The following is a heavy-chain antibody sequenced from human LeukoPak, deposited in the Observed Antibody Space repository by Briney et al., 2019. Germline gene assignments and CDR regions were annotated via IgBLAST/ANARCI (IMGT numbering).Heavy chain of an antibody. CDR3: AREGDGDWGFDY. Sequence: GGSLRLSCAAPGITFSNYNMNWVRQAPGKGLEWISAITSSSSYTFYADSVKGRFTISRDNAQNSLYLQMNSLRAEDTAVYYCAREGDGDWGFDYWGQGTLVTVSS. J-gene: IGHJ4*02. CDR2: ITSSSSYT. V-gene: IGHV3-21*01. D-gene: IGHD4-17*01. CDR1: GITFSNYN.